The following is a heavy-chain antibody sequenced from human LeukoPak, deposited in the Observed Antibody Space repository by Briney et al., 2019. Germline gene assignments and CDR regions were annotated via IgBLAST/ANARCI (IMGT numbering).Heavy chain of an antibody. CDR2: ISGYNGNT. CDR1: GYTFTNYG. Sequence: ASVKVSCKASGYTFTNYGISWVRQAPGQGLEWMGWISGYNGNTNYAQKVQGRVTMTTDTSTSTAYMWLRSLRSDDSAVYYCARDVRAMVTWGRYLDYWGQGTLVTVSS. D-gene: IGHD5-18*01. CDR3: ARDVRAMVTWGRYLDY. V-gene: IGHV1-18*01. J-gene: IGHJ4*02.